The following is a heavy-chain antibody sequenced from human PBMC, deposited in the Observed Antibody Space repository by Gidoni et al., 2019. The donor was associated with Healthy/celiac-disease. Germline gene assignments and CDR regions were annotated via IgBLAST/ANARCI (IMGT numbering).Heavy chain of an antibody. CDR1: GFTFVDYA. Sequence: EVQLVESGGGLVQPGRSLTLSCAASGFTFVDYAMHWVRQAPGKGLEWVSGISWNSGSIGYADSVKGRFTISRDNAKNSLYLQMNRLRAEDTALYYCAKLQRRDEGDAFDIWGQGTMVTVSS. V-gene: IGHV3-9*01. CDR3: AKLQRRDEGDAFDI. J-gene: IGHJ3*02. CDR2: ISWNSGSI. D-gene: IGHD6-25*01.